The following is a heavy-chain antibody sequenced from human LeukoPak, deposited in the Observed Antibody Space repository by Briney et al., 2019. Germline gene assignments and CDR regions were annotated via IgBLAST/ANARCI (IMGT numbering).Heavy chain of an antibody. CDR2: INSDGSST. CDR1: GFTFSSYW. V-gene: IGHV3-74*01. D-gene: IGHD3/OR15-3a*01. Sequence: GGSLRLSCAASGFTFSSYWMHWVRQAPGKGLVWVSRINSDGSSTSYADSVKGRFTISRDNAKNSLYLQMNSLRAEDTAVYYCARDFGLGIMDYWGQGTLVTVSS. J-gene: IGHJ4*02. CDR3: ARDFGLGIMDY.